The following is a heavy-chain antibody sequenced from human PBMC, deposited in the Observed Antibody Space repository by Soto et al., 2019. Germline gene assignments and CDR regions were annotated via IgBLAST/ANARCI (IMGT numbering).Heavy chain of an antibody. Sequence: SETLSLTCTVSGGSISSGGYYWIWIRQHPGKGMEWIGYIYYTGDANANPALRSRVSMSVDRTKNQFFLNLRSVSAADTAVYFCAREGRLHWFESWGQGTLVTVSS. J-gene: IGHJ5*01. CDR2: IYYTGDA. CDR1: GGSISSGGYY. CDR3: AREGRLHWFES. V-gene: IGHV4-31*03.